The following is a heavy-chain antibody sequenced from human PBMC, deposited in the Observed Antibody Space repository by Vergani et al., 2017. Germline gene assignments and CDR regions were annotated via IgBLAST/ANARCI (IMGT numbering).Heavy chain of an antibody. Sequence: QLQLQESGPGLVKPSATLSLTCSVSGASIRSSNYYWGWIRQPPGKGLEWIVSIYYSGSTYYNPSLKSRVTISVDTSKNQFSLKLSSVTAADTAVYFCARNPYCGGDCYSDAFDIWGQGTMVTVSS. V-gene: IGHV4-39*01. CDR1: GASIRSSNYY. CDR3: ARNPYCGGDCYSDAFDI. J-gene: IGHJ3*02. CDR2: IYYSGST. D-gene: IGHD2-21*02.